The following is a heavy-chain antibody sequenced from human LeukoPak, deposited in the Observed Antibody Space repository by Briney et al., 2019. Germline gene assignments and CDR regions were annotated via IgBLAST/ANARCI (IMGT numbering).Heavy chain of an antibody. J-gene: IGHJ5*02. CDR1: GGSVSSGSYY. CDR2: IYYSGST. D-gene: IGHD2-2*02. Sequence: SETLSLTCTVSGGSVSSGSYYWSWIRQPPGKGLEWIGYIYYSGSTNYNPSLKSRVTISVDTSKNQFSLKLSSVTAADAAVYFCVKHYIRLFHFDPWGQGTLVAVSS. CDR3: VKHYIRLFHFDP. V-gene: IGHV4-61*01.